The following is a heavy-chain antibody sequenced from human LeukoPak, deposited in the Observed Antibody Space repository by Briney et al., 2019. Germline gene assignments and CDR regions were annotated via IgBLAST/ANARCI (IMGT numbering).Heavy chain of an antibody. D-gene: IGHD6-13*01. J-gene: IGHJ6*02. V-gene: IGHV3-48*04. CDR1: GFTFSSYW. CDR2: ISSSGSTI. Sequence: GGSLRLSCAASGFTFSSYWMNWARQAPGKGLEWVSYISSSGSTIYYADSVKGRFTISRDNAKNSLYLQMNSLRAEDTAVYYCARDFISSWSSYGMDVWGQGTTVTVSS. CDR3: ARDFISSWSSYGMDV.